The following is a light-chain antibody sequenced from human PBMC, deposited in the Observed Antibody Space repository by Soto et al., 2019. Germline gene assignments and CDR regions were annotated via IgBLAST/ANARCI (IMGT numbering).Light chain of an antibody. CDR1: SSDVGGYNL. Sequence: QSALTQPASVSGSPGQSITISCTGTSSDVGGYNLVSWYQQHPGKAPKLMIYEGSKRPSGVSNRFSGSKSGNTASLTISGLQADDEADYYCCSYAGSSTYYVFGTGTKVTVL. J-gene: IGLJ1*01. CDR2: EGS. CDR3: CSYAGSSTYYV. V-gene: IGLV2-23*01.